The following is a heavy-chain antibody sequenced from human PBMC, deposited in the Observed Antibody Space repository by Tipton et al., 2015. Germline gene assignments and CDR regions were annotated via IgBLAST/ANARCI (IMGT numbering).Heavy chain of an antibody. J-gene: IGHJ4*02. CDR1: GFTFSSYW. CDR3: AKILLSPQFDY. D-gene: IGHD3-9*01. CDR2: ISGSGGNT. V-gene: IGHV3-23*01. Sequence: SLRLSCAASGFTFSSYWMHWVRQVPGKGPVWVSAISGSGGNTYYADSVKGRFTISRDNSKNTLYLQMNSLRAEDTAIYYCAKILLSPQFDYWGQGTLVTVSS.